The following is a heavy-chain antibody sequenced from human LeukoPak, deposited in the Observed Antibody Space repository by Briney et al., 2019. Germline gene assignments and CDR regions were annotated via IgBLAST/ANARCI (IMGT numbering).Heavy chain of an antibody. CDR1: GFTVSSNY. Sequence: GGSLRLSGAASGFTVSSNYMSWVRQALGKGLEWVSIIYSDGSTYYADSVKGRFTISRDNSKNTLYLQMNSLRAEDTAVYYCARVTFNYFGSGDAFDIWGQGTMVTVSS. J-gene: IGHJ3*02. V-gene: IGHV3-66*01. D-gene: IGHD3-10*01. CDR2: IYSDGST. CDR3: ARVTFNYFGSGDAFDI.